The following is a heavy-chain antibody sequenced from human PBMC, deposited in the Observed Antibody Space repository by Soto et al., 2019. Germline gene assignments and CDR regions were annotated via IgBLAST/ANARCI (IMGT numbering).Heavy chain of an antibody. J-gene: IGHJ4*02. CDR1: GYTFTSYA. CDR2: INAGNGNT. CDR3: ARTSAYYFYDY. D-gene: IGHD3-3*01. Sequence: QVQLVQSGAEVKKPGDSVKVTCKASGYTFTSYAMHWVRQAPGQRLEWMGWINAGNGNTKYSQKFQGRVTITRDTSASTAYMELSSLRSEDTAVYYCARTSAYYFYDYWGQGTLVTVSS. V-gene: IGHV1-3*01.